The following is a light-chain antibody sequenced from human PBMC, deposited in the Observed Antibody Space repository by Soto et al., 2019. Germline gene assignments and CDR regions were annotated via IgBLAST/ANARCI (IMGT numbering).Light chain of an antibody. CDR1: QSISSY. J-gene: IGKJ4*01. CDR3: QQSYTTPLT. V-gene: IGKV1-39*01. CDR2: AAS. Sequence: DIQMTQSPSSLSASVGDRVTITCRARQSISSYLNWYQQKPGKAPNLLIYAASTLQSGVPSRFSGSGSGTDFTLTIRSLQPEDFATYYCQQSYTTPLTFGGGTKVEIK.